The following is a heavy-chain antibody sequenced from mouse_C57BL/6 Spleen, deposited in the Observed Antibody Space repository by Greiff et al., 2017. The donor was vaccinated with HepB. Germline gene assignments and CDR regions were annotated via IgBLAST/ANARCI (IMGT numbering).Heavy chain of an antibody. Sequence: EVQLVESGGGLVKPGGSLKLSCAASGFTFSDYGMHWVRQAPEKGLEWVAYINSGSSTIYYADTVKGRFTISRDNAKNTLFLQMTSLRSEDTAMYYCARNYGSRAYYYAMDYWGQGTSVTVSS. CDR1: GFTFSDYG. J-gene: IGHJ4*01. CDR3: ARNYGSRAYYYAMDY. V-gene: IGHV5-17*01. CDR2: INSGSSTI. D-gene: IGHD1-1*01.